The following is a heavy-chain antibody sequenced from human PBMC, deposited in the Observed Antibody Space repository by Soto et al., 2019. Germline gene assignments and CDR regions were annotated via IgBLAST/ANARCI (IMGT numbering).Heavy chain of an antibody. CDR2: ISVNNGKT. Sequence: QVQLVQSGAEVKKPGASVKVSCKTSGYTFTSYGISWVRQAPGQGLEWMGWISVNNGKTDYAQNLQGRVTMTTDTTTNTVYMELRRLRSDDTAVYYCARDRSTSDVWGQGTTVTVSS. D-gene: IGHD2-2*01. CDR1: GYTFTSYG. V-gene: IGHV1-18*01. J-gene: IGHJ6*02. CDR3: ARDRSTSDV.